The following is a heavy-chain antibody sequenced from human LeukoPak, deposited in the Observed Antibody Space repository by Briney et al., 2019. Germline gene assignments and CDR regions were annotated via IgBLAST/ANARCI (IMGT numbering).Heavy chain of an antibody. D-gene: IGHD2-15*01. Sequence: SETLSLTCAVYGGSFSGYYWSWIRQPPGKGLEWIGEINHSGSTHYNPSLKSRVTISVDTSKNQFSLKLSSVTAADTAVYYCAREPSGYCSGGSCYRPVWFDPWGQGTLVTVSS. CDR3: AREPSGYCSGGSCYRPVWFDP. CDR2: INHSGST. V-gene: IGHV4-34*01. J-gene: IGHJ5*02. CDR1: GGSFSGYY.